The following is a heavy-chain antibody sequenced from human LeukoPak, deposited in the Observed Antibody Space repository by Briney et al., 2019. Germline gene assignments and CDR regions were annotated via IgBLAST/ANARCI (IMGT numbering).Heavy chain of an antibody. CDR2: ITDAVGST. CDR1: GFTFSSYA. D-gene: IGHD5-12*01. J-gene: IGHJ4*02. Sequence: GGSLRLSCAASGFTFSSYAMSWVRQAPGKGLGWVSAITDAVGSTHYADSVKGRFTISSDNSKNTVYLQMYSLRPEDMAVYYCAKEIFSGLLYIDYWGQGTLVTVSS. CDR3: AKEIFSGLLYIDY. V-gene: IGHV3-23*01.